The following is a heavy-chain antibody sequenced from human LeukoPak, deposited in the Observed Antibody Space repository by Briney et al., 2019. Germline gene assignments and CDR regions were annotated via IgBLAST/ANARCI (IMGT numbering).Heavy chain of an antibody. V-gene: IGHV4-61*08. CDR1: GGSISSGDYY. CDR3: ARVARWFGELINAFDI. D-gene: IGHD3-10*01. J-gene: IGHJ3*02. CDR2: IYYSGST. Sequence: SQTLSLTCTVSGGSISSGDYYWSWIRQPPGKGLEWIGYIYYSGSTNYNPSLKSRVTMSVDTSKNQFSLKLSSVTAADTAVYYCARVARWFGELINAFDIWGQGTLVTVSS.